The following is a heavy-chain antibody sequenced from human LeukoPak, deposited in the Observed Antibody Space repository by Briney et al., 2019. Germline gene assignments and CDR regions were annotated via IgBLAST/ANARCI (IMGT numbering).Heavy chain of an antibody. CDR1: GYTFTSYD. J-gene: IGHJ3*02. CDR2: MNPNSGNT. Sequence: ASVKVSCKASGYTFTSYDINWVRQATGQGLEWMGWMNPNSGNTGYAQKFQGRVTMTRNTSISTAYMELSSLRSEDTAVYYCARGDLEXIVVVIXXXAFDIWGQGTMVTVSS. CDR3: ARGDLEXIVVVIXXXAFDI. D-gene: IGHD3-22*01. V-gene: IGHV1-8*01.